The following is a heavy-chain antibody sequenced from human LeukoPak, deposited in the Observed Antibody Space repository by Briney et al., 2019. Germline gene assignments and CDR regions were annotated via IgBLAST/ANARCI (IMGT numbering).Heavy chain of an antibody. V-gene: IGHV4-28*01. CDR1: GYSISSSNW. J-gene: IGHJ6*02. CDR3: ARTGRAGGYDILTGYYTSYYGMDV. Sequence: SDTLSLTCAVSGYSISSSNWWGWIRQPPGKGLEWIGYIYYSGSTYYNPSLKSRVTMSVDTSKNQFSLKLSSMTAVDTAVYYCARTGRAGGYDILTGYYTSYYGMDVWGQGTTVTVSS. D-gene: IGHD3-9*01. CDR2: IYYSGST.